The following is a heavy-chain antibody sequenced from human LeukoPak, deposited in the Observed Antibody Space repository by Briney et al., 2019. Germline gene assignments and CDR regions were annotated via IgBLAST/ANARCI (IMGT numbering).Heavy chain of an antibody. CDR3: ARGSGYYLGHFDY. D-gene: IGHD3-22*01. CDR2: INSDGSST. V-gene: IGHV3-74*01. CDR1: GFTFSSYW. J-gene: IGHJ4*02. Sequence: GGSLRLSCAASGFTFSSYWMHWVRQAPGKGLVWVSRINSDGSSTSYADSVKGRFTISRDNAKNSLYLQMNSLRAEDTAVYYCARGSGYYLGHFDYWGQGTLVTVSS.